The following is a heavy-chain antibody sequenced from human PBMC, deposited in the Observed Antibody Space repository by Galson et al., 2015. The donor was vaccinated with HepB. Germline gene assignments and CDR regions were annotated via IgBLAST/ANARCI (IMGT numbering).Heavy chain of an antibody. D-gene: IGHD3-22*01. CDR3: ARPGELKVAEYYYDSSGYYFDY. V-gene: IGHV1-3*01. CDR2: INAGNGNT. J-gene: IGHJ4*02. Sequence: SVKVSCKASGYTFTSYAMHWVRQAPGQRLEWMGWINAGNGNTKYSQKFQGRVTITRDTSASTAYMELSSLRSEDTAVYYCARPGELKVAEYYYDSSGYYFDYWGQGTLVTVSS. CDR1: GYTFTSYA.